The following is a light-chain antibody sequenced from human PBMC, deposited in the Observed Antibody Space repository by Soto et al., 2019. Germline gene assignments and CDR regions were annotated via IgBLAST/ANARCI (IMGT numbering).Light chain of an antibody. CDR2: AAS. CDR3: KKYNNEPFT. CDR1: QGISNY. V-gene: IGKV1-27*01. J-gene: IGKJ5*01. Sequence: DIQMTQSPSSLSASVGDRVTLTCRASQGISNYLAWYQQKPGEVPKLLIYAASTLQSGVPSRFSGSGSGTDFTLIISSLQPEDVATYYCKKYNNEPFTFAQGTLLAMK.